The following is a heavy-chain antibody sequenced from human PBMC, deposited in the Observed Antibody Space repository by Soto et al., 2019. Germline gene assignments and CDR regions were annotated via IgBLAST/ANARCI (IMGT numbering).Heavy chain of an antibody. CDR2: IYPADSDT. D-gene: IGHD1-26*01. CDR3: ARSAGSYFGSFFDY. J-gene: IGHJ4*02. V-gene: IGHV5-51*01. Sequence: EVQLVQSGTEVKKPGESLKISCKGSGFSFRSYWIGWVRQMPGKGLEWMGVIYPADSDTRYSPSFQGQVTISADKSISTAYLQWSSLKASDTAMYFCARSAGSYFGSFFDYWGQGALVTVSA. CDR1: GFSFRSYW.